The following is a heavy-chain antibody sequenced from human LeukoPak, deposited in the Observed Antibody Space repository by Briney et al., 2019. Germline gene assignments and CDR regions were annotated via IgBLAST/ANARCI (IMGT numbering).Heavy chain of an antibody. D-gene: IGHD6-13*01. CDR2: ISAYNGNT. J-gene: IGHJ3*02. CDR1: GYG. V-gene: IGHV1-18*01. CDR3: ASGAAAGTDHDAFDI. Sequence: ASVKVSCKASGYGISWVRQAPGQGLEWMGWISAYNGNTNYAQKLQGRVTMTTDTSTSTAYMELRSLRSDDTAVYYCASGAAAGTDHDAFDIWGQGTMVTVSS.